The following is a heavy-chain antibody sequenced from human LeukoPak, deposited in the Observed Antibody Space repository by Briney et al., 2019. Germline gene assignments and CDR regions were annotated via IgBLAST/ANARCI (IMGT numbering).Heavy chain of an antibody. J-gene: IGHJ4*02. CDR1: GFTFSSYS. V-gene: IGHV3-21*01. CDR3: ARGGYDSSGYYSSIFDY. D-gene: IGHD3-22*01. Sequence: PGGSLRLSCAASGFTFSSYSMNWVRQAPGKGLEWVSSISSSSYIYYADSVKGRFTISRDNAKNSLYLQMNSLRAEDTAVYYCARGGYDSSGYYSSIFDYWGQGTLVTVSS. CDR2: ISSSSYI.